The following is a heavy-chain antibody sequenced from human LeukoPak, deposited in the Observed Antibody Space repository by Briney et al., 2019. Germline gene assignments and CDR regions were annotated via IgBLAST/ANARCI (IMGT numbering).Heavy chain of an antibody. D-gene: IGHD3-16*01. V-gene: IGHV3-48*04. J-gene: IGHJ3*02. CDR1: GFTFSSYS. CDR2: ISSSSSTI. CDR3: AKSWAPFKQGGAPGDAFDI. Sequence: GGSLRLSCAASGFTFSSYSMNWVRQAPGKGLEWVSYISSSSSTIYYADSVKGRFTISRDNAKNSLYLQMNSLRAEDTAVYYCAKSWAPFKQGGAPGDAFDIWGQGTMVTVSS.